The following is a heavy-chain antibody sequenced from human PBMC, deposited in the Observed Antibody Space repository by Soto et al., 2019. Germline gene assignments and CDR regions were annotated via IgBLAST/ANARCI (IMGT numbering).Heavy chain of an antibody. V-gene: IGHV1-18*01. Sequence: QVQLVQSGAEVKRPGASVKVSCQTSGYTFSNYGVTWVRQAPGQGLEWVGWVSGYNRNTNYAQKFQDRVTLTTDTSRRTAYMELRGLRSAAPAVYFWARERRGEPIPYWGQGTQVTVSS. CDR2: VSGYNRNT. CDR3: ARERRGEPIPY. D-gene: IGHD3-16*01. J-gene: IGHJ4*02. CDR1: GYTFSNYG.